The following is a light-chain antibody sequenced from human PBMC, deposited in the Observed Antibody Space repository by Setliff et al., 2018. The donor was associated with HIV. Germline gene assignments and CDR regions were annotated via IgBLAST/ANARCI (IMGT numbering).Light chain of an antibody. J-gene: IGLJ1*01. V-gene: IGLV2-11*01. CDR3: CSYAGSAYV. CDR1: SSDVGGYNY. CDR2: DVT. Sequence: QSVLTQPASVSGSPGQSITISCTGTSSDVGGYNYVSWYQQHPGKAPKLMIYDVTKRPSGVPDRFSGSQSGNTASLTISGLQAEDEADYYCCSYAGSAYVFGTGTKVTVL.